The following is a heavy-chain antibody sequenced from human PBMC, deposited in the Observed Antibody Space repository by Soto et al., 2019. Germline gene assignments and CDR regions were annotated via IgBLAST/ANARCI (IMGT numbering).Heavy chain of an antibody. J-gene: IGHJ4*02. Sequence: GGSLRLSCAASGFTFSDYYMSWIRQAPGKGLEWVSYISSSGSTIYYADSVKGRFTISRDNAKNSLYLQINSLRAEDTAVYYCARDQDPAHYDYWGQGTLVTVSS. V-gene: IGHV3-11*01. CDR1: GFTFSDYY. CDR3: ARDQDPAHYDY. CDR2: ISSSGSTI.